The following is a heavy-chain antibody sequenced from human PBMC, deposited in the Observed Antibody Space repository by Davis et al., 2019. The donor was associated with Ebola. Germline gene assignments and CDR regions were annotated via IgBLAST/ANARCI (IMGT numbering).Heavy chain of an antibody. J-gene: IGHJ6*04. CDR1: GYTFTSYA. V-gene: IGHV7-4-1*02. CDR2: INTNTGNP. CDR3: ARDLYSSSSGLDFYYYYYYGMDV. D-gene: IGHD6-6*01. Sequence: ASVKVSCQASGYTFTSYAMNWVRQAPGQGLEWMGWINTNTGNPTYAQGFTGRFVFSLDTSVSTAYLQISSLKAEDTAVYYCARDLYSSSSGLDFYYYYYYGMDVWGKGTTVTVSS.